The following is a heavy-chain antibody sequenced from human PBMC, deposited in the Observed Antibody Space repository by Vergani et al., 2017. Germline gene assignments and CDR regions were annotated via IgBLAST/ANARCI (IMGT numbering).Heavy chain of an antibody. CDR2: INPSGGST. CDR3: ARDRSGYDLLY. Sequence: QVQLVQSGAEVKKPGSSVKVSCKASGYTFTSYYMHWVRQAPGQGLEWMGIINPSGGSTSYAQKFQGRVTMTRDTSTSTVYMELSSLRSEDTAVYYCARDRSGYDLLYWGQGTLVTVSS. J-gene: IGHJ4*02. V-gene: IGHV1-46*01. CDR1: GYTFTSYY. D-gene: IGHD5-12*01.